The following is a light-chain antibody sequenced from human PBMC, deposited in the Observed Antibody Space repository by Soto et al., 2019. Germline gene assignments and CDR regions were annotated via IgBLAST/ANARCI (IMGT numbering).Light chain of an antibody. Sequence: EIVMTQSPATLSVSPGERVTLSCRASQSVKSNLAWYQQKFGQAPRLLIYGASTRATGVPARFSGSGSGTEFTLTISSLQSEDFAVYSCQHYNNWPPRTFGQGTKLEI. CDR2: GAS. CDR1: QSVKSN. V-gene: IGKV3-15*01. CDR3: QHYNNWPPRT. J-gene: IGKJ1*01.